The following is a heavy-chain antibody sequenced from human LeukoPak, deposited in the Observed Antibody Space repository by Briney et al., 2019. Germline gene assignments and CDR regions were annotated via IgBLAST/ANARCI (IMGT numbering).Heavy chain of an antibody. CDR3: AKNPYGDYVLDYYYYMDV. V-gene: IGHV3-30*02. CDR1: GFPFRSYA. J-gene: IGHJ6*03. CDR2: IRYDGSYK. Sequence: GGSLRLSCAASGFPFRSYAMHWVRQAPGKGLEWVAFIRYDGSYKYYADSVKGRFTISRDNSKNTLSLQMNSLRAEDTAVYYCAKNPYGDYVLDYYYYMDVWGKGTTVTISS. D-gene: IGHD4-17*01.